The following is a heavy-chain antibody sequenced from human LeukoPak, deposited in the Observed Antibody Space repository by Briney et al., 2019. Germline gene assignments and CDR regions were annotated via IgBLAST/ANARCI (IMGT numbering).Heavy chain of an antibody. CDR1: GGSISSYY. CDR3: ARAGEQQLVGWFDP. CDR2: IYYSGST. Sequence: SETLSLTCTVSGGSISSYYWSWIRQPPGKGLEWIGYIYYSGSTNYNPSLKSRVTISVDTSKNQFSLKLSSVTAADTAVYYCARAGEQQLVGWFDPWGQGNLVTVSS. J-gene: IGHJ5*02. D-gene: IGHD6-13*01. V-gene: IGHV4-59*01.